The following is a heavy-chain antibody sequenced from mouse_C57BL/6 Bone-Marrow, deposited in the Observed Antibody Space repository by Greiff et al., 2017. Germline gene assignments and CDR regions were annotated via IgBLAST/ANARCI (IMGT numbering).Heavy chain of an antibody. J-gene: IGHJ4*01. V-gene: IGHV1-64*01. CDR2: MHPNGGSP. Sequence: QVQLQQPGAELVKPGASVKLSCKASGYTFTNYWMHWVKQRPGQGLEWIGMMHPNGGSPDYNEKFKSEATLSVDKSSRTAYMELSSLTSEDSAVYYCARTYDYGNNTIEYCDQGTSVTVTS. D-gene: IGHD2-4*01. CDR3: ARTYDYGNNTIEY. CDR1: GYTFTNYW.